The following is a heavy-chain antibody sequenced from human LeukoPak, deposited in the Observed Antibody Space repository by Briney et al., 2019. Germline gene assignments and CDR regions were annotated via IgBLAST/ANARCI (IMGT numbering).Heavy chain of an antibody. CDR1: GFTFSDHY. D-gene: IGHD5-12*01. CDR2: ISNSGRTI. Sequence: GSLRLSCAASGFTFSDHYMSWIRQAPGKGLEWVSYISNSGRTIYYADSVKGRFTISRGNAENSLYLQMSSLRAEDTAVYYCARIVATRPHYYYYMDVWGKGTTVTVSS. J-gene: IGHJ6*03. V-gene: IGHV3-11*04. CDR3: ARIVATRPHYYYYMDV.